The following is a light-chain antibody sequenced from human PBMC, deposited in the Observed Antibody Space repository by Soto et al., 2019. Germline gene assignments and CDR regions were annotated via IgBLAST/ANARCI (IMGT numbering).Light chain of an antibody. Sequence: EIVLTQSPGTLSLSPGERATLSCRASQSVSSSYLAWYQQKPGQAPRLLIYGASSRATGIPDRFSGSGSGTDFTLTISRLEPEDFAVYYCQQYDYSLPVGGGTKVEIK. V-gene: IGKV3-20*01. J-gene: IGKJ4*01. CDR3: QQYDYSLP. CDR1: QSVSSSY. CDR2: GAS.